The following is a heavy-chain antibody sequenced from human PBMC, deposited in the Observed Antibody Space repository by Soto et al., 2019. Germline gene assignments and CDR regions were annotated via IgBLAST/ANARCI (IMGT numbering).Heavy chain of an antibody. CDR1: GYNFANYW. CDR3: AAAYTTGPDALDI. V-gene: IGHV5-51*01. J-gene: IGHJ3*02. D-gene: IGHD1-1*01. Sequence: ESLNISCKGSGYNFANYWIGWVRQMPGKGLEWMGMIFPGDSDTKNSPTLQGQITMSVDKSDSSAYLQWRSLKDSDTAMYYCAAAYTTGPDALDIWGQGTMVTVSS. CDR2: IFPGDSDT.